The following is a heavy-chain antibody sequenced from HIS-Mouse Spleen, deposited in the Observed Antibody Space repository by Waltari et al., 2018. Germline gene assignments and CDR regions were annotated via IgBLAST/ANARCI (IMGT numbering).Heavy chain of an antibody. Sequence: QLQLQESGRGLVKPSETLSLTCTVSGASIRSSSYYWGWIRQPPGKGLEWIGSIYYSGSTYYNPSLKSRVTISVDTSKNQFSLKLSSVTAADTAVYYCAREIPYSSSWYDWYFDLWGRGTLVTVSS. D-gene: IGHD6-13*01. CDR2: IYYSGST. CDR1: GASIRSSSYY. J-gene: IGHJ2*01. CDR3: AREIPYSSSWYDWYFDL. V-gene: IGHV4-39*07.